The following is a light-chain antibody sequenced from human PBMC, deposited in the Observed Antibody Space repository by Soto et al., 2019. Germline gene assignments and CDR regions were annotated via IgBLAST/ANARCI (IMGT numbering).Light chain of an antibody. CDR3: SSYASSSPLYV. J-gene: IGLJ1*01. V-gene: IGLV2-14*01. Sequence: QSALTQPASVSGSPGQSITISRTGTSSDVGGYKFVSWYQQHPGKVPKLLIYEVTNRPSGVSNRFSGSKSGNTASLTISGLQAEDEADYYCSSYASSSPLYVFGTGTKVTVL. CDR2: EVT. CDR1: SSDVGGYKF.